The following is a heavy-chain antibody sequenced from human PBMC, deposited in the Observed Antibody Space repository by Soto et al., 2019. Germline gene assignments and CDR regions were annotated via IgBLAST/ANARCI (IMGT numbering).Heavy chain of an antibody. Sequence: QVQLQESGPGLVKPSETLSLTCTVSGGSISSYYWSWIRQPPGKGLEWIGYTYYSGRTNYNPSLKRRVTISVGTSKNQFSLKLSSLTAADTAVYYCARSTVVRMELAYWGQGTLVTVSS. CDR3: ARSTVVRMELAY. D-gene: IGHD1-7*01. V-gene: IGHV4-59*08. J-gene: IGHJ4*02. CDR1: GGSISSYY. CDR2: TYYSGRT.